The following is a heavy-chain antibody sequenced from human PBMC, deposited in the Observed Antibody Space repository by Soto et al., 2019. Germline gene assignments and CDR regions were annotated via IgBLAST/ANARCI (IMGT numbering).Heavy chain of an antibody. D-gene: IGHD6-13*01. CDR2: IYYSGST. J-gene: IGHJ4*02. Sequence: SETLSLTCTVSGGSISSSSYYWGWIRQPPGKGLEWIGSIYYSGSTYYNPSLKSRVTISVDTSKNQFSLKLSSVTAADTAVYYCARGYSSSCVGYWGQGTLVTVSS. CDR1: GGSISSSSYY. V-gene: IGHV4-39*01. CDR3: ARGYSSSCVGY.